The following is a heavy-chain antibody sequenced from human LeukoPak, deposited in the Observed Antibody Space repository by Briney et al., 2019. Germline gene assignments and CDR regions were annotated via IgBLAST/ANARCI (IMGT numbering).Heavy chain of an antibody. V-gene: IGHV3-49*04. CDR2: IRSKAYGGTT. J-gene: IGHJ4*02. D-gene: IGHD3-10*01. CDR3: TRGSPYYYGSGRLTLDY. Sequence: GGSLRLSCTASGFTFGDYAMSWVRQAPGKGLEWVGFIRSKAYGGTTEYAASVKGRFTISRDDSKSIAYLQMNSLKTEDTAVYYCTRGSPYYYGSGRLTLDYWGQGTLVTVSS. CDR1: GFTFGDYA.